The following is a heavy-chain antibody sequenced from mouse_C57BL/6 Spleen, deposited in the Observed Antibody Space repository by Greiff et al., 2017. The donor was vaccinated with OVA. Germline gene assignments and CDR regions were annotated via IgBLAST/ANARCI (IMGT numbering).Heavy chain of an antibody. CDR3: ASATTVVEGAMDY. D-gene: IGHD1-1*01. CDR2: IYPGSGST. J-gene: IGHJ4*01. CDR1: GYTFTSYW. V-gene: IGHV1-55*01. Sequence: VQLQQSGPELVKPGASVKMSCKASGYTFTSYWITWVKQRPGQGLEWIGDIYPGSGSTNYNEKFKSKATLTVDTSSSTAYMQLSSLTSEDSAVYYCASATTVVEGAMDYWGQGTSVTVSS.